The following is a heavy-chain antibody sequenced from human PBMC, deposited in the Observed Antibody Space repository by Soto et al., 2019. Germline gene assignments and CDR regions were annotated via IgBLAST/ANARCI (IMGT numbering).Heavy chain of an antibody. J-gene: IGHJ4*02. CDR3: ARQIYDSDTGPNFQYYFDS. CDR1: GYSFPGYW. Sequence: PGESLKISCKGSGYSFPGYWITWVRQKPGKGLEWMGRIDPSDSQTYYSPSFRGHVTISATKSITTVFLQWSSLRASDTAMYYCARQIYDSDTGPNFQYYFDSWGQGTPVTVS. D-gene: IGHD3-22*01. V-gene: IGHV5-10-1*01. CDR2: IDPSDSQT.